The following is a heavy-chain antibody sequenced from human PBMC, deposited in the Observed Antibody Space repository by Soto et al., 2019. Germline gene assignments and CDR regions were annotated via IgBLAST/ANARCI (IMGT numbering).Heavy chain of an antibody. J-gene: IGHJ4*02. Sequence: ASVKVSCEASGYTFTSFHVHWVRQAPGQGLELMGIINPSRGTTSYAQKFQGRVTMTMGTSASTVYMEVSSLRSEDTAMYYCARDASGYYYGSFDYWGQGTLVTVSS. V-gene: IGHV1-46*01. CDR3: ARDASGYYYGSFDY. CDR2: INPSRGTT. D-gene: IGHD3-22*01. CDR1: GYTFTSFH.